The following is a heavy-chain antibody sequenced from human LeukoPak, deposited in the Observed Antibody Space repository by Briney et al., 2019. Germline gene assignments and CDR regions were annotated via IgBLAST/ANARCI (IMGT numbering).Heavy chain of an antibody. CDR2: IYYSGST. CDR1: GGSISSYY. D-gene: IGHD6-13*01. CDR3: ARVGRQQLVRWLDP. Sequence: PSETLSLTCTVSGGSISSYYWSWIRQPPGKGLEWIGYIYYSGSTNYNPSLKSRVTISVDTSKNQFSLKLSSVTAADTAVYYCARVGRQQLVRWLDPWGQGTLVTVSS. V-gene: IGHV4-59*01. J-gene: IGHJ5*02.